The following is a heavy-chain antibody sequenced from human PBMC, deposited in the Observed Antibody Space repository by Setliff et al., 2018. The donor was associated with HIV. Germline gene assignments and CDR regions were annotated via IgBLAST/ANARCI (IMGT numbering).Heavy chain of an antibody. CDR3: FLFYDDRSGFYWD. V-gene: IGHV4-59*04. J-gene: IGHJ4*02. CDR1: GASISSDT. D-gene: IGHD3-22*01. Sequence: SETLSLTCIVSGASISSDTWSWIRQPPGKGLQWIGFIYNSEMINYNPSLKSRVSMAVDTSKKQFSLKLKSVTAADTAVYYCFLFYDDRSGFYWDWGQGTPVTAPQ. CDR2: IYNSEMI.